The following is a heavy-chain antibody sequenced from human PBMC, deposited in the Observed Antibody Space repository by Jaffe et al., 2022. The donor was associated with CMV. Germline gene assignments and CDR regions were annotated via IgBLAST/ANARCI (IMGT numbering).Heavy chain of an antibody. CDR3: ARGHDSSGYWPYYFDY. V-gene: IGHV4-31*03. CDR1: GGSISSGGYY. D-gene: IGHD3-22*01. CDR2: IYYSGST. J-gene: IGHJ4*02. Sequence: QVQLQESGPGLVKPSQTLSLTCTVSGGSISSGGYYWSWIRQHPGKGLEWIGYIYYSGSTYYNPSLKSRVTISVDTSKNQFSLKLSSVTAADTAVYYCARGHDSSGYWPYYFDYWGQGTLVTVSS.